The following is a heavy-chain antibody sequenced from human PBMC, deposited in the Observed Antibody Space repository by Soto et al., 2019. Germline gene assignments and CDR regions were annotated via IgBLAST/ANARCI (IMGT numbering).Heavy chain of an antibody. Sequence: GGSLRLSCAASGFTVSSNYMSWVRQAQGKGLEWVSVIYSGGSTYYADSGKGRFTISRDNSKNTLYLQMNSLRAEDTAVYYCARDLRTVDYDFWSGPYYYYYGMDVWGQGTTVTVSS. D-gene: IGHD3-3*01. CDR3: ARDLRTVDYDFWSGPYYYYYGMDV. J-gene: IGHJ6*02. CDR1: GFTVSSNY. CDR2: IYSGGST. V-gene: IGHV3-53*01.